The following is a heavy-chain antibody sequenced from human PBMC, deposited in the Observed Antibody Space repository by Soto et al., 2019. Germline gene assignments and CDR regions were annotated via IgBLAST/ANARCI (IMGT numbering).Heavy chain of an antibody. CDR1: GGSISSGGYS. J-gene: IGHJ4*02. CDR3: ARETWVVRGGQD. CDR2: IHYSGST. V-gene: IGHV4-31*03. Sequence: QVQLQESGPGLVKPSQTLSLTCTVSGGSISSGGYSWSWIRQHPGKGLEWIGYIHYSGSTYYNPSLKSRVTISVDTSKDQFSLKLSSVTAADTAVYYCARETWVVRGGQDWGQGTLVTVSS. D-gene: IGHD6-19*01.